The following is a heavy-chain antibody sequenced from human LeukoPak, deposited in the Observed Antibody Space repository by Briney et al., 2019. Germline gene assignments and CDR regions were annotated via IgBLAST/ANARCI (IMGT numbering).Heavy chain of an antibody. Sequence: SQTLSLTCTVSGGSISSGGYYWSWIRQPPGKGLEWIGYIYHSGSTYYNPSLKSRVTISVDRSKNQFSLKLSSVTAADTAVYYCARVQFGDCSGGSCSDYWGQGTLVTVSS. CDR2: IYHSGST. CDR3: ARVQFGDCSGGSCSDY. D-gene: IGHD2-15*01. V-gene: IGHV4-30-2*01. J-gene: IGHJ4*02. CDR1: GGSISSGGYY.